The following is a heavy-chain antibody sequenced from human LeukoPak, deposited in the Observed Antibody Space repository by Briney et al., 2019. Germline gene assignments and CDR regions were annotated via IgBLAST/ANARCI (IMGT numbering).Heavy chain of an antibody. CDR3: AVMIVVVTSPDY. D-gene: IGHD3-22*01. CDR1: GFTFSSYS. CDR2: ISSSSYI. J-gene: IGHJ4*02. V-gene: IGHV3-21*01. Sequence: GGSLGLSCAASGFTFSSYSMNWVRQAPGKGLEWVSSISSSSYIYYADSVKGRFTISRDNARNSLYLQMNSLRAEDTAVYYCAVMIVVVTSPDYWGQGTLVTVSS.